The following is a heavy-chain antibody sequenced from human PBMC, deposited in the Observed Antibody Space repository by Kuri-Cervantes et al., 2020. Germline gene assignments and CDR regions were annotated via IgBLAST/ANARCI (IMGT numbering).Heavy chain of an antibody. CDR3: AGSYGDYLDPSSWGAFDI. Sequence: ASVKVSCKASGYTFTNYGINWVRQAPGQGLEWMGWISPDNGNTNYAQKFQGRVTMTTDTSTSTAYMELRSLRSDDTAVYYCAGSYGDYLDPSSWGAFDIWGQGTMVTVSS. J-gene: IGHJ3*02. CDR1: GYTFTNYG. V-gene: IGHV1-18*01. D-gene: IGHD4-17*01. CDR2: ISPDNGNT.